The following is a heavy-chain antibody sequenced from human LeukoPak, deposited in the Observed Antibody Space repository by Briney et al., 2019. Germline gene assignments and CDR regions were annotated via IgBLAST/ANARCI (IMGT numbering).Heavy chain of an antibody. CDR2: INPSGGST. CDR3: ATDHGYSYGHY. D-gene: IGHD5-18*01. J-gene: IGHJ4*02. CDR1: GYTFTSYY. Sequence: ASVKVSCKASGYTFTSYYMHWVRQAPGRGLEWMGIINPSGGSTSYAQKFQGRVTMTRDTSTSTVYMELSSLRSGDTAVYYCATDHGYSYGHYWDQGTLVTVSS. V-gene: IGHV1-46*01.